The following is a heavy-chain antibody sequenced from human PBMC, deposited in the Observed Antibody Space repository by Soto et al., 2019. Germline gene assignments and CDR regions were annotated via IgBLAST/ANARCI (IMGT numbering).Heavy chain of an antibody. J-gene: IGHJ6*02. D-gene: IGHD5-12*01. Sequence: GGSLRLSCASSGFTLSSYAMHLVRQAPGKGLEWVAVISYDGSNKYYADSVKGRFTISRDNSKNTLYLQMNSLRAEDTAVYYCAREVDSGYDPKTYYYYGMDVWGQGTTVTVSS. CDR2: ISYDGSNK. CDR3: AREVDSGYDPKTYYYYGMDV. CDR1: GFTLSSYA. V-gene: IGHV3-30-3*01.